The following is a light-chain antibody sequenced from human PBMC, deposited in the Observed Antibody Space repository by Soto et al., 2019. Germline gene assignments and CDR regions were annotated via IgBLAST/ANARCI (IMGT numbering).Light chain of an antibody. CDR3: QVWDSSSDRDVV. V-gene: IGLV3-21*04. CDR2: YDS. J-gene: IGLJ2*01. Sequence: SYELTQPPSVSVAPGKTARITCGGNNIGSKSVHWYQQNPGQAPVLVIYYDSDRPSGIPERFSGSNSGNTATLTISRVEAGDEADYYCQVWDSSSDRDVVFGGGTQLTVL. CDR1: NIGSKS.